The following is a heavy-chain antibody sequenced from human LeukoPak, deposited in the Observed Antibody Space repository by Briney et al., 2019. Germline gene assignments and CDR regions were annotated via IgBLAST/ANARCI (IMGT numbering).Heavy chain of an antibody. CDR3: ARVVLGDWFDP. V-gene: IGHV4-4*07. Sequence: SETLSLTCTVSGGSISSYYWSWIRKPAGKGLEWIGRIYSSGTTNYDPSLKSRVTMSVDASKNQISLKLSSVTAADTAVYYCARVVLGDWFDPWGQGTLVTVSS. CDR1: GGSISSYY. CDR2: IYSSGTT. J-gene: IGHJ5*02. D-gene: IGHD3-16*01.